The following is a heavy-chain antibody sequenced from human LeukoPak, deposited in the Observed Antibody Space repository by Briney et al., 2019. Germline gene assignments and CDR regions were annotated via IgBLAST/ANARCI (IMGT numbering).Heavy chain of an antibody. J-gene: IGHJ5*02. V-gene: IGHV1-18*01. CDR2: ISAYNGNT. CDR1: GYTFTSYG. CDR3: ARTYYYDSSGYYYAFDP. Sequence: GASVKVSCKASGYTFTSYGISWVRQAPGQGLEWMGWISAYNGNTNYAQKLQGRVTMTTDTSTSTAYMELRSLRSDDTAVYYCARTYYYDSSGYYYAFDPWGQGTLVTVSS. D-gene: IGHD3-22*01.